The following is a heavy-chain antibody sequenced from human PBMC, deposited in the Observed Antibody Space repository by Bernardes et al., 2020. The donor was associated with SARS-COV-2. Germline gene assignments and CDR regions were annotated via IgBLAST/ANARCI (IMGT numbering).Heavy chain of an antibody. Sequence: SGPTLVKPTQTLTLTCTFSGFSLNTSGLGVGWIRQPPGKALEWLALIYWDDDKRYTPSLKSRLTITKDTSKNQVVLTMTNMDPVDTATYYCAHWFGMITRAWFDPCGQGTLVTVSS. V-gene: IGHV2-5*02. CDR1: GFSLNTSGLG. J-gene: IGHJ5*02. D-gene: IGHD3-16*01. CDR2: IYWDDDK. CDR3: AHWFGMITRAWFDP.